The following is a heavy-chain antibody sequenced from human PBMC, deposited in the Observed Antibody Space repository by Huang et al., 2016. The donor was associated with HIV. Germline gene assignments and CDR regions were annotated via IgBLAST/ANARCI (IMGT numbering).Heavy chain of an antibody. D-gene: IGHD6-13*01. CDR3: VHRLRYGKWYVDY. CDR1: GFSLTSSGVA. J-gene: IGHJ4*02. Sequence: QITLKESGPTLVKPTQTLTLTCTFSGFSLTSSGVAVGWIRQPPGKALEWLALSYWDNEERFSPTLKTRLTITKDTPKNEVVLTMTNIDPVDTATYYCVHRLRYGKWYVDYWGQGVLVTVSS. V-gene: IGHV2-5*02. CDR2: SYWDNEE.